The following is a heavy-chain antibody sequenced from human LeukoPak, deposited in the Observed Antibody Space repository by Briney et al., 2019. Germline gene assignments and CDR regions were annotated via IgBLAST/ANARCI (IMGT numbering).Heavy chain of an antibody. J-gene: IGHJ4*02. V-gene: IGHV3-30*04. CDR1: GFTFSSYA. D-gene: IGHD1-1*01. Sequence: GGSLRLSCAASGFTFSSYAMHWVRQAPGKGLEWVAVISYDGSNKYYADSVRGRFTISRDNSKRTVHLQMNSLRAEDTALYFCAKDTTGYYPLGVGYWDQGTLVTVSS. CDR2: ISYDGSNK. CDR3: AKDTTGYYPLGVGY.